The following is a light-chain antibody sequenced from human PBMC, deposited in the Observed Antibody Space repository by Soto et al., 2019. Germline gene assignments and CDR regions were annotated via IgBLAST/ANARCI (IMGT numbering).Light chain of an antibody. CDR2: AAP. J-gene: IGKJ1*01. Sequence: DIQMTQSPSSLSASVGDRVTITCRASQGISNYLAWYQQKPGKVPKLLIYAAPTLQSGVPSRFSGSGSGTDFTLTISSLQPEDGATYYCQKYNSAPWTFGQGTKVEIK. CDR1: QGISNY. CDR3: QKYNSAPWT. V-gene: IGKV1-27*01.